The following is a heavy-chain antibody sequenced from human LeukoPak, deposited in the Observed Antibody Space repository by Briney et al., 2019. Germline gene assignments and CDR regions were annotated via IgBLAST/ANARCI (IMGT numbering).Heavy chain of an antibody. D-gene: IGHD2-21*02. V-gene: IGHV1-46*01. CDR1: GYTFTNYF. CDR3: ARRDCVGDCYSNWFDP. Sequence: ASVKVSCTASGYTFTNYFMHWVRQAPGQGLEWMGIINPRGGSTGYAQKFQGRITMTTDMSTRTVYMELSSVESEDTAVYYCARRDCVGDCYSNWFDPWGQGTLVTVSS. J-gene: IGHJ5*02. CDR2: INPRGGST.